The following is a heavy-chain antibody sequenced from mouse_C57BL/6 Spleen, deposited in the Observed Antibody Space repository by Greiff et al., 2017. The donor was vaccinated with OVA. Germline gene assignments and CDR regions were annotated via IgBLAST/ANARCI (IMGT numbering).Heavy chain of an antibody. Sequence: VQLQQSGPELVKPGASVKLSCKASGYTFTSYWMHWVKQRPGQGLEWIGNINPSNGGPNYNEKFKSKATLTVDKSSSTAYMQLSSLTSEDSAVYYCARRGSSYGYFDYWGQGTTLTVSS. V-gene: IGHV1-53*01. CDR3: ARRGSSYGYFDY. CDR1: GYTFTSYW. J-gene: IGHJ2*01. D-gene: IGHD1-1*01. CDR2: INPSNGGP.